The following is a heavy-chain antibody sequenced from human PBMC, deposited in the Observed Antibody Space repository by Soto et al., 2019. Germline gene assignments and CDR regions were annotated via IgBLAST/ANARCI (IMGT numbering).Heavy chain of an antibody. V-gene: IGHV1-69*02. CDR1: GGTFSSYT. J-gene: IGHJ5*02. D-gene: IGHD1-26*01. CDR3: GDSPYCGSYLRWFDP. CDR2: IIPILGIA. Sequence: SVKVSCKASGGTFSSYTISWVRQAPGQGLEWMGRIIPILGIANYAQKFQGRVTITADKSTSTAYMELSSLRSEDTAVYYCGDSPYCGSYLRWFDPWGQGTLVTVSS.